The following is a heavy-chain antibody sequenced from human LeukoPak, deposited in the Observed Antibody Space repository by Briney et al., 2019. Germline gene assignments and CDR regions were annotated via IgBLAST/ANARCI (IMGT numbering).Heavy chain of an antibody. J-gene: IGHJ4*02. D-gene: IGHD4-17*01. V-gene: IGHV3-30*04. CDR1: GFTFRNFA. CDR2: ISYDGDYQ. CDR3: ARDSYDYGDYGNSFDY. Sequence: GRPLRLSCAASGFTFRNFAMHWARQAPGKGLEWVAVISYDGDYQYYADSVKGRFTISRDSSKNTVYLQMSSLRPEDTAVYYCARDSYDYGDYGNSFDYWGQGTLVTVSS.